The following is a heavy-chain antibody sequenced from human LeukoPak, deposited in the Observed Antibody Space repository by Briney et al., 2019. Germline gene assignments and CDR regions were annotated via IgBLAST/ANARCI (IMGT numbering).Heavy chain of an antibody. V-gene: IGHV3-23*01. Sequence: GGSLRLSCAASGFTFSSYAMSWVRQAPGKGLEWVSAISGSGGSTYYADSVKGRFTISRDNSKNTLYLQMNSLRAEDTAVYYCAKDLGARGVIIWSYDAFDIWGQGTMVTVSS. CDR3: AKDLGARGVIIWSYDAFDI. CDR1: GFTFSSYA. CDR2: ISGSGGST. D-gene: IGHD3-10*01. J-gene: IGHJ3*02.